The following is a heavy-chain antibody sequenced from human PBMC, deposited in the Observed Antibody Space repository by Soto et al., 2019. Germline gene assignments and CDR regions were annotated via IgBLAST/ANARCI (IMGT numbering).Heavy chain of an antibody. D-gene: IGHD3-10*01. V-gene: IGHV4-31*03. CDR3: ARDHSDYYGSGSYYSNYYYMDV. J-gene: IGHJ6*03. CDR1: GGSISSSGYY. Sequence: SETLSLTCTVSGGSISSSGYYWGWIRQPPGKGLEWIGYIYYSGSTYYNPSLKSRVTISVDTSKNQFSLKLSSVTAADTAVYYCARDHSDYYGSGSYYSNYYYMDVWGKGTTVTVSS. CDR2: IYYSGST.